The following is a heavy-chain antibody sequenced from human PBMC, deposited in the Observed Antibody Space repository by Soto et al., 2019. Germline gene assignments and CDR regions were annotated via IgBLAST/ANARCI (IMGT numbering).Heavy chain of an antibody. CDR3: ARDRYAYGSGSAIDY. D-gene: IGHD3-10*01. CDR1: GGTFSSYT. J-gene: IGHJ4*02. Sequence: QVQLVQSGAEVKKPGSSVKVSCKASGGTFSSYTVSWVRQAPGQGLEWMGRIVPILGVPNYAQRFEGRVTITADKGTNTAYMERSSLRSEDTAACYGARDRYAYGSGSAIDYGGQGSLVTVSS. CDR2: IVPILGVP. V-gene: IGHV1-69*08.